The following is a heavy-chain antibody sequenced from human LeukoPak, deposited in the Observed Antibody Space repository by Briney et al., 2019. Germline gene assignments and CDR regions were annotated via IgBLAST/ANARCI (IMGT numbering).Heavy chain of an antibody. D-gene: IGHD6-13*01. J-gene: IGHJ4*02. CDR1: GGAISSYY. CDR2: IYYTGST. V-gene: IGHV4-59*01. CDR3: ARGSKAAPGTFDY. Sequence: SETLSLTCTVPGGAISSYYWSWIRQPPGKGLEWIGYIYYTGSTDYNPSLKSRVAISVDTSKNQFSLKLSSVTAADTAVCYCARGSKAAPGTFDYWGQGTLVTVSS.